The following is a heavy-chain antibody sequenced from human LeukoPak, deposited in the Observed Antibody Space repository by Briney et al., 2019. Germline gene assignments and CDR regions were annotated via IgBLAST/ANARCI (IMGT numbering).Heavy chain of an antibody. Sequence: GGSLRLSCAASGFTFSSYSMNWLRQAPGKGLEWVSSIYCSSSHIYYADSVRGRFTISRDHDKNSLYLQMNRLRAEDTAVYYCARTDSNIAARRIGFHPWGQGTLVTVSS. CDR3: ARTDSNIAARRIGFHP. J-gene: IGHJ5*02. V-gene: IGHV3-21*06. CDR1: GFTFSSYS. D-gene: IGHD6-6*01. CDR2: IYCSSSHI.